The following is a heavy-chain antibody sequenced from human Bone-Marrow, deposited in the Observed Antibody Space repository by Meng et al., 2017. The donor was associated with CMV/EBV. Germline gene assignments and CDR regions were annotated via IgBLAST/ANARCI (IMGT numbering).Heavy chain of an antibody. D-gene: IGHD4-23*01. V-gene: IGHV3-11*04. CDR1: GFTFSDYY. J-gene: IGHJ4*02. CDR3: ARNNYGGNSNLLDY. Sequence: TSGFTFSDYYIGWVRQAPGKGLQWVSYISSSGTTIYYADSVKGRFTISRDNAENSLYLQMNSLRAEDTAVYYCARNNYGGNSNLLDYWGQGTLVTVSS. CDR2: ISSSGTTI.